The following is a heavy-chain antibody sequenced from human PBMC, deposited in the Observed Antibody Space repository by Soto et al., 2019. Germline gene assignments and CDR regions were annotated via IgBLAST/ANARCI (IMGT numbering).Heavy chain of an antibody. J-gene: IGHJ5*02. V-gene: IGHV4-4*02. CDR3: GRGAGGITAASTGWFEP. CDR1: GGSISSSNW. CDR2: IYHSGRT. D-gene: IGHD6-13*01. Sequence: QVQLQESGPGLVKPSGTLSLTCAVSGGSISSSNWWSWVRQPPGKGLEWIGEIYHSGRTNYNPSLKGRVTISVDKAKNPFPLKPSSGTGADTAGYYWGRGAGGITAASTGWFEPWGQGTLVPVSS.